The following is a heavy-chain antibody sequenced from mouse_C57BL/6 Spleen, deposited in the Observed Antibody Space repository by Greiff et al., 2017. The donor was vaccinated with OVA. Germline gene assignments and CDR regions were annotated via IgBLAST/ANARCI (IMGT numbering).Heavy chain of an antibody. V-gene: IGHV5-9*01. Sequence: DVKLVESGGGLVKPGGSLKLSCAASGFTFSSYTMSWVRQTPEKRLEWVATISGGGGNTYYPDSVKGRFTISRDNAKNTLYLQMSSLRSEDTALYYCARHGYYGYFDGWGTGTTVTVSS. CDR1: GFTFSSYT. CDR3: ARHGYYGYFDG. J-gene: IGHJ1*03. CDR2: ISGGGGNT. D-gene: IGHD2-2*01.